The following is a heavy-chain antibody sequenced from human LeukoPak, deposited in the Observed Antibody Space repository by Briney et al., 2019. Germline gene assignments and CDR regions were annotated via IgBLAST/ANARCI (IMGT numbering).Heavy chain of an antibody. J-gene: IGHJ4*02. CDR3: ARASLVVVPAAYFDY. V-gene: IGHV4-30-2*01. CDR2: VYHSVST. D-gene: IGHD2-2*01. CDR1: GASINSGGYY. Sequence: SETLSLTCTVSGASINSGGYYWSWIRQPPGKGLEWIGYVYHSVSTYYNPSLKSRVTISVDTSKNQFSLKLSSVTAADTAVYYCARASLVVVPAAYFDYWGQGTLVTVSS.